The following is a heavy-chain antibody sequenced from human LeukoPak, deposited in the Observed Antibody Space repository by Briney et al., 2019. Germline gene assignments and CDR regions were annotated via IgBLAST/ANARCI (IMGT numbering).Heavy chain of an antibody. V-gene: IGHV3-48*03. D-gene: IGHD1/OR15-1a*01. CDR2: ISSSGSTR. J-gene: IGHJ4*02. Sequence: PGGSLRLSCVASGFNFDEYAMNWVRQAPGKGLEWVSYISSSGSTRYYADSVKGRFTISRDNAKNSLYLQMNSLRAEDTAVYFCARVSLVNNYFDYWGQGTLVTVSS. CDR3: ARVSLVNNYFDY. CDR1: GFNFDEYA.